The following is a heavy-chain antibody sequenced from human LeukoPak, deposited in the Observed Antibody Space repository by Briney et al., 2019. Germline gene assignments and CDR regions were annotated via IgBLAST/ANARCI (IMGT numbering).Heavy chain of an antibody. CDR3: ARARSRSFYAFDI. D-gene: IGHD2-2*01. CDR2: ISSSGSTI. J-gene: IGHJ3*02. Sequence: GGSLRLSCAAAGFTFSDYYMSWIRQPSGKGLEWVSYISSSGSTIYYADSVKGRFTISRDNAKNSLYLQMNSLRAEDTAVYYCARARSRSFYAFDIWGQGTMVTVSS. V-gene: IGHV3-11*01. CDR1: GFTFSDYY.